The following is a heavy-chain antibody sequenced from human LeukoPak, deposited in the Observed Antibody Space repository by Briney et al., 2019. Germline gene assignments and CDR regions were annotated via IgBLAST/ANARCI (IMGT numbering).Heavy chain of an antibody. J-gene: IGHJ6*03. CDR1: RFTFSNYW. V-gene: IGHV3-7*04. CDR3: ARGVAALMDV. Sequence: GVSLRLSCAASRFTFSNYWMNWVPQAPGKGLEGVANIKQDASDKYYVDSVRGRFTISRDNAKNSLYLQMDRLRGEDTAVYFCARGVAALMDVWGKGTTVTVSS. D-gene: IGHD6-6*01. CDR2: IKQDASDK.